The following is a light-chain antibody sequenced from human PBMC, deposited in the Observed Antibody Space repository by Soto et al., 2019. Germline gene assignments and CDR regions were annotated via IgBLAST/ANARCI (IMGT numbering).Light chain of an antibody. Sequence: DIQMTQSPSSLSASVGDRVTITCRASQHIRNYLTWYQEKPGQAPQLLIYPPSSLQSGAPSRFSSSGSGTAFTLTISSLQHEDFATYYCQQSCSSPLTFGGGTKVDIK. CDR2: PPS. J-gene: IGKJ4*01. CDR1: QHIRNY. CDR3: QQSCSSPLT. V-gene: IGKV1-39*01.